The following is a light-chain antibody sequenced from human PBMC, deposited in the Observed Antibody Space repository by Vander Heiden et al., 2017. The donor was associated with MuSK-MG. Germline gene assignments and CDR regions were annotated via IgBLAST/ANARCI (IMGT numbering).Light chain of an antibody. V-gene: IGLV3-19*01. Sequence: SSELTQDPAVSVALGQTVRITCQGDSLRGYYASWYHQRPGQAPVVVFYCKNNRPSGIPDRFSCSSSGNTASLIINAAQAEDDADEYWYPPANSGNHPWVFGGGTKMTVL. J-gene: IGLJ3*02. CDR2: CKN. CDR1: SLRGYY. CDR3: YPPANSGNHPWV.